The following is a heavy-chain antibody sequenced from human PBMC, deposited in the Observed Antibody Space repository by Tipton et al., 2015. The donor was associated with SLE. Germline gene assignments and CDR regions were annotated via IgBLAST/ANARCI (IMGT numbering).Heavy chain of an antibody. J-gene: IGHJ4*02. Sequence: RLSCAASGFTFDDYAMHWVRQAPGKGLEWVSLISGNGGSTYYADSVKGRFTISRDNSKNSLYLQMNSLRTEDTALYYCAKDPDPYSSGFFDYWGQGTLITVSS. D-gene: IGHD6-19*01. CDR3: AKDPDPYSSGFFDY. V-gene: IGHV3-43*02. CDR2: ISGNGGST. CDR1: GFTFDDYA.